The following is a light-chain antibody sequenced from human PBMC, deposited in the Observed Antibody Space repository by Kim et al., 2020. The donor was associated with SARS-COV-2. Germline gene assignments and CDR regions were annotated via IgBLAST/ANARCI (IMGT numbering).Light chain of an antibody. V-gene: IGLV1-51*01. CDR2: DSN. Sequence: QKVTISCSRSGTNVGKYYVSWYQRLPVTAPKLLIYDSNKRPSGIPDRFSCSKSGTSATLDITGLQTGDEADYYCGTWADSLTAGVFGGGTQLTVL. CDR1: GTNVGKYY. J-gene: IGLJ3*02. CDR3: GTWADSLTAGV.